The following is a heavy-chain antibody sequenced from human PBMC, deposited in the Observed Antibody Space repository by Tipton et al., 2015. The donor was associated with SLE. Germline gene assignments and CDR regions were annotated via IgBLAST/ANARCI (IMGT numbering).Heavy chain of an antibody. Sequence: SLRLSCAASGFAFNTAWMTWVRQAPGKGLEWVGRIKSMSDGGTADFAATVKGRIIMSRDVSRRTLYLQMNSLKTEDTALYYCSTWYSSGWYLFDPWGQGTLVTVSS. D-gene: IGHD6-19*01. CDR3: STWYSSGWYLFDP. J-gene: IGHJ5*02. V-gene: IGHV3-15*01. CDR2: IKSMSDGGTA. CDR1: GFAFNTAW.